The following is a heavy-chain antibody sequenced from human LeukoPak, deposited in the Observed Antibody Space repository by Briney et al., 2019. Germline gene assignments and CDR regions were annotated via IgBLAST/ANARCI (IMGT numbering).Heavy chain of an antibody. J-gene: IGHJ4*02. CDR2: IYYSGST. D-gene: IGHD3-22*01. CDR1: GGSISSYY. Sequence: SETLSLTCTVSGGSISSYYWSWIRQPPGKGLEWIGYIYYSGSTNYNPSLKSRVTISADTSKNQFSLKMRSVTAADTAVYYCARSSFDSSGYTDYWGQGTLVTVSS. V-gene: IGHV4-59*01. CDR3: ARSSFDSSGYTDY.